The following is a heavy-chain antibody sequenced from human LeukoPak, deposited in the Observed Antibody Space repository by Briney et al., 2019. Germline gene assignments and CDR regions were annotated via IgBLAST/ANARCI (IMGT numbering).Heavy chain of an antibody. J-gene: IGHJ4*02. CDR1: GSSISSYY. CDR3: ARAPYSSSWYGIGYFDY. Sequence: PSETLSLTCTVSGSSISSYYWSWIRQPPGKGLEWIGYIYYSGSTNYNPSLKSRVTISVDTSKNQFSLKLSSVTAADTAVYYCARAPYSSSWYGIGYFDYWGQGTLVTVSS. V-gene: IGHV4-59*01. CDR2: IYYSGST. D-gene: IGHD6-13*01.